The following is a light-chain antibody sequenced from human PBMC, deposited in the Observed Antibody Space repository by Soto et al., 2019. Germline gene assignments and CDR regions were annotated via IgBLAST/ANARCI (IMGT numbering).Light chain of an antibody. J-gene: IGLJ2*01. CDR1: SSDVGGYNY. Sequence: QSALTQPASVSGSPGQSITISCTGTSSDVGGYNYVSWYQQHPGKAPKLMIYEVNNRPSGVSNRFSGSKSGNTASLTISGLQAEDEADCYCSSYTSSSTPVVFGGGTKLTVL. CDR3: SSYTSSSTPVV. V-gene: IGLV2-14*01. CDR2: EVN.